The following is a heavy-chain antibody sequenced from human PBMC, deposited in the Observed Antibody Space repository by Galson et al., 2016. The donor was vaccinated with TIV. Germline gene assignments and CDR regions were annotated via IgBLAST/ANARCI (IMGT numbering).Heavy chain of an antibody. CDR1: GFTFSSYW. CDR3: EKDFEGDYDDSSGYAS. J-gene: IGHJ5*02. D-gene: IGHD3-22*01. V-gene: IGHV3-7*03. CDR2: MNQDGSEK. Sequence: SLRLSCAASGFTFSSYWMSWVRQAPGKGLEWVANMNQDGSEKYYVGSVEGRFTISRDNAKKSLYLQMNSLRDEDTAIYYCEKDFEGDYDDSSGYASWAQGTLVTVAS.